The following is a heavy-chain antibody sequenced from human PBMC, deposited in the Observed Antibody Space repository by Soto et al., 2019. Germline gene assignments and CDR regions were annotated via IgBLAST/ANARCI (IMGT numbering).Heavy chain of an antibody. CDR1: GGSISSYY. Sequence: SETLSLTCTVSGGSISSYYWSWIRQPPGEGLGWIGYSYYSGGTNYNPSLRGRVTISVDTSKKQFSLKVGAVAAADTAVSYCASSSLYGMDVWAQATTVTVYS. CDR2: SYYSGGT. CDR3: ASSSLYGMDV. J-gene: IGHJ6*02. V-gene: IGHV4-59*08.